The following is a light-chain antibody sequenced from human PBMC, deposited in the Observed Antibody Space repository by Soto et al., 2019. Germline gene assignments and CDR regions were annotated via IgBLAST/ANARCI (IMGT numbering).Light chain of an antibody. CDR1: SSNIGAGYG. V-gene: IGLV1-40*01. J-gene: IGLJ1*01. CDR3: CSYAGSFTYV. CDR2: NYV. Sequence: QSVLTQPPSVSGAPGQRITISCAGTSSNIGAGYGVHWYQQLPGRAPKLLIHNYVNRPSGVPDRFSGSKSGTSASLAITGLQAEDEADYYCCSYAGSFTYVFGTGTKVTVL.